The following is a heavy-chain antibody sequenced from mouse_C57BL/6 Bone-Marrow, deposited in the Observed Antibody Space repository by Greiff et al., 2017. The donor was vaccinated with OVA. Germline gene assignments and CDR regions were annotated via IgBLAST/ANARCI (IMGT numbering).Heavy chain of an antibody. CDR2: IDPSDSYT. J-gene: IGHJ4*01. CDR1: GYTFTSYW. Sequence: QVQLQQPGAELVMPGASVKLSCKASGYTFTSYWMHWVKQRPGQGLEWIGEIDPSDSYTNYNQKSKGKSTLTVDKSSSTAYMQLSSLTSEDSAVYYCAREGSSSMDYWGQGTSVTVSS. D-gene: IGHD1-1*01. CDR3: AREGSSSMDY. V-gene: IGHV1-69*01.